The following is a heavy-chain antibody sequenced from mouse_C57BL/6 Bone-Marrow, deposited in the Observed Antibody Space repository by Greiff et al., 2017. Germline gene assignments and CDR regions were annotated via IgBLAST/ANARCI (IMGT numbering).Heavy chain of an antibody. V-gene: IGHV1-50*01. J-gene: IGHJ2*01. D-gene: IGHD3-2*01. CDR1: GYTFTSYW. CDR3: ARARHGGD. CDR2: IDPSDSYT. Sequence: QVQLQQPGAELVKPGASVKLSCKASGYTFTSYWMQWVKQRPGQGLEWIGEIDPSDSYTTNNQKFKGKATLTVDTASSTAYMQLSSLTSEDAAVYYCARARHGGDWGQGTTRTVSS.